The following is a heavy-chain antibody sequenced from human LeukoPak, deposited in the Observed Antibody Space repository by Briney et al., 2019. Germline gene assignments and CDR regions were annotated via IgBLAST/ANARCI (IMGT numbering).Heavy chain of an antibody. CDR1: GGSIYSHY. J-gene: IGHJ4*02. Sequence: ETLSLTCGVSGGSIYSHYWGWIRQPPGKGLEWIGDNYYKGNTNYNPSLKSRVTISLDTSKNHLSLTLTSVVAADTAIYYCMRRDTGWNYSDYWGQGILVTVSS. CDR2: NYYKGNT. D-gene: IGHD6-19*01. V-gene: IGHV4-59*08. CDR3: MRRDTGWNYSDY.